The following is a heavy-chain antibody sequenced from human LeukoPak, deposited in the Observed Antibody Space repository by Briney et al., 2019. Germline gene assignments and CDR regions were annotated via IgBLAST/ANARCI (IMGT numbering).Heavy chain of an antibody. CDR2: IWHDGRKE. Sequence: PGRSLRLSCAASGFSFSTYGMHWVRQAPDTGLEWVALIWHDGRKEYYADSVKGRFTISRDNSKNTLYLEMNSLRADDTAVYYCAGDTPPGGEYYFEYWGQGALVTVSS. D-gene: IGHD3-16*01. CDR1: GFSFSTYG. CDR3: AGDTPPGGEYYFEY. J-gene: IGHJ4*02. V-gene: IGHV3-33*01.